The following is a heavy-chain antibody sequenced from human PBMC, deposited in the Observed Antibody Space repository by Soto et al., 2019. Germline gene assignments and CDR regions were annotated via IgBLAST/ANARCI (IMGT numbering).Heavy chain of an antibody. CDR1: GGSISSGGYY. Sequence: QVQLQESGPGLVKPSQTLSLTCTVSGGSISSGGYYWSWIRQHPGKGLEWIGYIYYSGSTYYNPSLKSRVTLSVDTSKNQFSLKLSSVTAADTAVYYCARAGVVVVAATDPTENAFDIWGQGTMVTVSS. J-gene: IGHJ3*02. CDR3: ARAGVVVVAATDPTENAFDI. CDR2: IYYSGST. V-gene: IGHV4-31*03. D-gene: IGHD2-15*01.